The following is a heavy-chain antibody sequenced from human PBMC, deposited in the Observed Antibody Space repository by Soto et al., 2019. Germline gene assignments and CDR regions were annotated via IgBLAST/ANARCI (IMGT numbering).Heavy chain of an antibody. CDR2: ISSSSRTT. V-gene: IGHV3-48*01. CDR1: GFTFSSCS. CDR3: ARDDEMGYFDY. J-gene: IGHJ4*02. D-gene: IGHD3-16*01. Sequence: GSLRLSCAASGFTFSSCSMNWVRQAPGKGLEWVSYISSSSRTTYYADSVKGRFTISRDNAKNSLYLQMNSLRAEDTAVYYCARDDEMGYFDYWGQGTLVTVSS.